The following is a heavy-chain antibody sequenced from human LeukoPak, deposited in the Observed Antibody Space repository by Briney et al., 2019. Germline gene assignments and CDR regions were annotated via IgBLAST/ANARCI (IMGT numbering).Heavy chain of an antibody. J-gene: IGHJ4*02. CDR1: GYTFTGYY. CDR2: INPNSGGT. V-gene: IGHV1-2*02. D-gene: IGHD1-1*01. Sequence: ASVKVSCKASGYTFTGYYMHWVRQAPGQGLEWMGWINPNSGGTDYTQKFQGRVTMTRDTSISTAYMELSRLRSDDTAVYYCARASNWNDMAYFDYWGQGTLVTVSS. CDR3: ARASNWNDMAYFDY.